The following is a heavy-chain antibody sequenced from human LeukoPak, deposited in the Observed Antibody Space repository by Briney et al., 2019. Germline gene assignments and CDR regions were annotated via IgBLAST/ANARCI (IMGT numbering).Heavy chain of an antibody. J-gene: IGHJ4*02. V-gene: IGHV3-48*03. Sequence: GGSLRLSCASSGFAFSDFEMNWVRQAPGKGREWVSYISSSGSIIYYADSVKGRFTISRDNAKRSLFLQMNSLRVEDTAVYYCARTMWGFDYWGQGTLVTVSS. CDR3: ARTMWGFDY. D-gene: IGHD7-27*01. CDR1: GFAFSDFE. CDR2: ISSSGSII.